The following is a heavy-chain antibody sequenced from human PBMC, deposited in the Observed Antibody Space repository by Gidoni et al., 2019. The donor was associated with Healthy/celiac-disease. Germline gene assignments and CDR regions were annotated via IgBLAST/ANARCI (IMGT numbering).Heavy chain of an antibody. Sequence: ELQLVQSGAEVKKPGESPKNSCKGSGNSSTSTWLGWVRQMPGKGLEWMGIIYPGDSDTRYGPSFQGQVTISADKSISTAYLQWSSLKASDTAMYYCARHIWGRHYYYYYGMDVWGQGTTVTVSS. CDR3: ARHIWGRHYYYYYGMDV. J-gene: IGHJ6*02. CDR1: GNSSTSTW. V-gene: IGHV5-51*01. CDR2: IYPGDSDT. D-gene: IGHD7-27*01.